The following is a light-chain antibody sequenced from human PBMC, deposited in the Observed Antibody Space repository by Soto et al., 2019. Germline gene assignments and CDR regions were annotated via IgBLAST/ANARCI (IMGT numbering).Light chain of an antibody. CDR1: QNIGTH. J-gene: IGKJ4*01. V-gene: IGKV1-39*01. Sequence: DVQMTQSPSSLSASVGDRVTISCRSSQNIGTHLNWYQHKPGKAPKLLIYAASTLQSEVPSRFSGSGSGTDFTLTISGLQPEDLATYSCQQSHSAPLTFGGGTKVEIK. CDR3: QQSHSAPLT. CDR2: AAS.